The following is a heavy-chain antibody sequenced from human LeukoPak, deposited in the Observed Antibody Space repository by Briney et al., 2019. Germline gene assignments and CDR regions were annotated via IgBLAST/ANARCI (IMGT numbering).Heavy chain of an antibody. D-gene: IGHD4-23*01. J-gene: IGHJ5*02. CDR2: IYPGDSDT. CDR1: GYSFSNYW. CDR3: ARPNGGNPPTGWFDP. V-gene: IGHV5-51*01. Sequence: GESLKISCKGSGYSFSNYWIGWVRQMPGKGLEWMGIIYPGDSDTRYSPSFQGQVTISADKSISTAYLQWSSLKASDTAMYYCARPNGGNPPTGWFDPWGQGTLVTVSS.